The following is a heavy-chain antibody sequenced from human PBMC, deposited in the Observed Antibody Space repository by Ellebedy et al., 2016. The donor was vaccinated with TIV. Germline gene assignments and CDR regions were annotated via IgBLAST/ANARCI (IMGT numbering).Heavy chain of an antibody. Sequence: SETLSLTCAVSGGSISTNEYYWGWIRRPPGKGLEWIGSVHYTGSTFNSPTLKSRVTISVDTSNNQFSLKLRSVTAADTAVYYCVREYHRSPTSCPFDNWGQGTLVTVSS. J-gene: IGHJ4*02. D-gene: IGHD2-2*01. CDR1: GGSISTNEYY. V-gene: IGHV4-39*07. CDR2: VHYTGST. CDR3: VREYHRSPTSCPFDN.